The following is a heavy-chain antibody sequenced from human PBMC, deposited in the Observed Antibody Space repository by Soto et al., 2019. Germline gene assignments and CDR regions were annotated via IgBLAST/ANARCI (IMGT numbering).Heavy chain of an antibody. Sequence: GGSLRLSCXASGFTFNTAWLTWVRQAPGKGLEWVGRIKGKPDGGATDYAALVEGRFMISRDDSQNTVFLQMNSLKTDDTAVYYCTAGSPFNYWGPGTLVTVSS. CDR3: TAGSPFNY. V-gene: IGHV3-15*01. J-gene: IGHJ4*02. CDR1: GFTFNTAW. CDR2: IKGKPDGGAT.